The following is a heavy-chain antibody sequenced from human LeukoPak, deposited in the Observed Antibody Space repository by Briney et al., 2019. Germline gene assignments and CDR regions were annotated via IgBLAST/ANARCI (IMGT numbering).Heavy chain of an antibody. CDR2: ISYDGSNK. V-gene: IGHV3-30*03. CDR1: GFTFSSYG. D-gene: IGHD1-26*01. Sequence: GGSLRLSCAASGFTFSSYGMHWVRQAPGKGLEWVAVISYDGSNKYYADSVKGRFTISRDNSKNTLYLQMNSLRAEDTAVYYCARGLNSGSDFDYWGQGTLVTVSS. J-gene: IGHJ4*02. CDR3: ARGLNSGSDFDY.